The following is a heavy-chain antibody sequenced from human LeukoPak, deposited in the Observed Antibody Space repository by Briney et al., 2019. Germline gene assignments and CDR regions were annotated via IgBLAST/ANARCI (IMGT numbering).Heavy chain of an antibody. D-gene: IGHD3-10*01. J-gene: IGHJ4*02. Sequence: GGSLRLSCAVSGFTFSSYAMNWVRQAPGKGLEWVSAISGSGGSTYYADSVKGRFTISRDKSKNTLYLQMNSLRAEDTAVYYCAKVGGRMVRGILFDYWGQGTLVTVSS. CDR3: AKVGGRMVRGILFDY. V-gene: IGHV3-23*01. CDR1: GFTFSSYA. CDR2: ISGSGGST.